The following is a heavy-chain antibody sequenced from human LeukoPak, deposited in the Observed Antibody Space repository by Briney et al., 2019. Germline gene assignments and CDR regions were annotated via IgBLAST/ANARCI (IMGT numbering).Heavy chain of an antibody. Sequence: PGGSLRLSCAASGFTFSSYAMHWVRQAPGKGLEYVSAISSNGGSTYCANSVKGRFTISRDNSKNTLYLQMGSLRAEDMAVYYCASGPDYGSGSYAFDIWGQGTMVTVSS. CDR2: ISSNGGST. D-gene: IGHD3-10*01. J-gene: IGHJ3*02. CDR1: GFTFSSYA. CDR3: ASGPDYGSGSYAFDI. V-gene: IGHV3-64*01.